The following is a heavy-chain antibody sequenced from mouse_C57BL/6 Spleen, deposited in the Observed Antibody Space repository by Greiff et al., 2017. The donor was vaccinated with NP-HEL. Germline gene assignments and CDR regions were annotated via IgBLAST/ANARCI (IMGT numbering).Heavy chain of an antibody. Sequence: VQLQQPGAELVRPGTSVKLSCKASGYTFTSYWMHWVKQRPGQGLEWIGVIDPSDSYTNYNQKFKGKATLTVDTSSSTAYMQLSSLTSEDSAVYYCARSGGYYWYYFDYWGQGTTLTVSS. D-gene: IGHD2-3*01. CDR3: ARSGGYYWYYFDY. CDR1: GYTFTSYW. CDR2: IDPSDSYT. J-gene: IGHJ2*01. V-gene: IGHV1-59*01.